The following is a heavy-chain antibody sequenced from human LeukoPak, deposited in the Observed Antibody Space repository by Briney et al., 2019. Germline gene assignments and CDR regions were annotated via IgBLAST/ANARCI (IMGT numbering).Heavy chain of an antibody. V-gene: IGHV4-59*11. J-gene: IGHJ4*02. Sequence: SETLSLTCTVSFGSISGPYCSWVRQPPGKGLEWIGYIYYSGSTNYNPSLKSRVTISVDTSKNQFSLKLTSESAADTAVYYCARDSDYAVDYWGQGTLVTVSS. CDR2: IYYSGST. CDR1: FGSISGPY. D-gene: IGHD4-17*01. CDR3: ARDSDYAVDY.